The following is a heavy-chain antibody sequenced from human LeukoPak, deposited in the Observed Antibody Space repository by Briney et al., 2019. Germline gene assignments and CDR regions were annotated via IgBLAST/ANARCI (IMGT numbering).Heavy chain of an antibody. J-gene: IGHJ4*02. CDR3: ARGDPGYSSSWNDY. CDR1: GFTFDDHG. D-gene: IGHD6-13*01. V-gene: IGHV3-20*04. Sequence: PGGSLRLSCAASGFTFDDHGMNWVRQAPGKGLEWVSGITWNGGTTGYADSVRGRFTISRDNAKNSLYLQMNSLRAEDTAVYYCARGDPGYSSSWNDYWGQGTLVTVSS. CDR2: ITWNGGTT.